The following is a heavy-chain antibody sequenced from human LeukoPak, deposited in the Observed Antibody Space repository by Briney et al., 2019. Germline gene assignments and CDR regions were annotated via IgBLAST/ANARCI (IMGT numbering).Heavy chain of an antibody. CDR3: AIPFGEGCSGGSCYSDAGAFDI. Sequence: ASVRVSCKASGYTFTGYYMHWVRQAPGQGLEWMGWINPNSGGTNYAQKFQGRVTMTRDTSISTAYMELSRLRSDDTAVYYCAIPFGEGCSGGSCYSDAGAFDIWGQGTMVTVSS. CDR1: GYTFTGYY. J-gene: IGHJ3*02. CDR2: INPNSGGT. D-gene: IGHD2-15*01. V-gene: IGHV1-2*02.